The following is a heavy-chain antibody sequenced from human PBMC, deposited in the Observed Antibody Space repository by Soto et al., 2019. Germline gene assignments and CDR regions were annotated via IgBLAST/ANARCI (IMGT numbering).Heavy chain of an antibody. V-gene: IGHV3-48*03. CDR2: ISSSGSTI. Sequence: PGGSLRLSCAASGFTFSSYEMNWVRQAPGKGLEWVSYISSSGSTIYYADSVKGRFAISRDNAKNSLYLQMNSLRAEDTAVYYCARGKYYDFWSGYYYYYYGMDVWGQGTTVTVSS. CDR1: GFTFSSYE. CDR3: ARGKYYDFWSGYYYYYYGMDV. J-gene: IGHJ6*02. D-gene: IGHD3-3*01.